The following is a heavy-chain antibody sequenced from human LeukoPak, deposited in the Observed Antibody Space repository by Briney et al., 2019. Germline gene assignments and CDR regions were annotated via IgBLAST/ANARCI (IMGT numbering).Heavy chain of an antibody. CDR3: ARENSVYDFWSGYSYYFDY. CDR2: IYTSGST. D-gene: IGHD3-3*01. Sequence: KSSETLSLTCAVYGGSLNDYLWSWIRQPAGKGLEWIGRIYTSGSTNYNPSLKSRVTMSVDTSKNQFSLKLSSVTAADTAVYYCARENSVYDFWSGYSYYFDYWGQGTLVTVSS. V-gene: IGHV4-4*07. J-gene: IGHJ4*02. CDR1: GGSLNDYL.